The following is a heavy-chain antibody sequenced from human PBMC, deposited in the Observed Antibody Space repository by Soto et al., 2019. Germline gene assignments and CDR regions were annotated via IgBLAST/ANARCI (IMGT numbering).Heavy chain of an antibody. CDR3: AKGEGFLDY. Sequence: QVQLVQSGAEVKKPGASVKVSCKASGYTFINYGITWVRQAPGQGLEWMGGITPYNGNTNDAQKLQGRVTMTTDTSTSTAYMEVRSLRSDDTAVYYCAKGEGFLDYWGQGTLVTVSS. CDR1: GYTFINYG. CDR2: ITPYNGNT. D-gene: IGHD2-15*01. V-gene: IGHV1-18*01. J-gene: IGHJ4*02.